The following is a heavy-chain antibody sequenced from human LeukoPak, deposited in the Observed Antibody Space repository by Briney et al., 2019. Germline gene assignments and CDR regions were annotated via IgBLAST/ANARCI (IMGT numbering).Heavy chain of an antibody. CDR3: ARKMATKNYYYYYMDV. J-gene: IGHJ6*03. D-gene: IGHD5-24*01. Sequence: SETLSLTCTVSGGSISSYYWSWIRQPPGKGLEWIGYIYYSGSTNYNPSLKSRVTISVDTSKNQFSLKLSSVTAADTAVYYCARKMATKNYYYYYMDVWGKGTTVTVSS. CDR2: IYYSGST. V-gene: IGHV4-59*01. CDR1: GGSISSYY.